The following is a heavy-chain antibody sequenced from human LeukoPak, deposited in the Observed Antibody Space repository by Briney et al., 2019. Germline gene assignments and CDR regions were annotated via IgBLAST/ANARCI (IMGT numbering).Heavy chain of an antibody. CDR3: ARGPDYGDGGAFDI. CDR2: INHSGST. J-gene: IGHJ3*02. Sequence: SETLSLTCAVYGGSFSGYYWSWIRQPPGKGLGWIGEINHSGSTNYNPSLKSRVTISVDTSKNQFSLKLSSVTAADTAVYYCARGPDYGDGGAFDIWGQGTMVTVSS. V-gene: IGHV4-34*01. CDR1: GGSFSGYY. D-gene: IGHD4-17*01.